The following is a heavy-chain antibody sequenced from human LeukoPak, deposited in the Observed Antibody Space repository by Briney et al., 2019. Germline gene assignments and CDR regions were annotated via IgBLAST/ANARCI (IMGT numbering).Heavy chain of an antibody. V-gene: IGHV4-38-2*02. CDR1: TYSITSGYN. CDR3: VRYCSSTTCYTRAVDY. D-gene: IGHD2-2*02. Sequence: SENLSLNCTVSTYSITSGYNLAWIRQPPGKVLEWIGSIYHSGSAYYNPSLKSPVTISVDTSKNQFSLKLSSLTAADTAVYYCVRYCSSTTCYTRAVDYWGQGTLVTVSS. CDR2: IYHSGSA. J-gene: IGHJ4*02.